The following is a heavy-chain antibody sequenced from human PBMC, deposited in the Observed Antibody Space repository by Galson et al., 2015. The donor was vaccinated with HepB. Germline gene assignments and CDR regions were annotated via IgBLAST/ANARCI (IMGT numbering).Heavy chain of an antibody. CDR1: GYTFTSYG. V-gene: IGHV1-18*04. J-gene: IGHJ2*01. D-gene: IGHD2-21*02. Sequence: SVKVSCKASGYTFTSYGISWVRQAPGQGLEWMGWISAYNGNTNYAQKLQGRVTMTTDTSTSTAYMELRSLRSDDTAVYYCARGPGDCGGDCYSSWYFDLWGRGTLVTVSS. CDR2: ISAYNGNT. CDR3: ARGPGDCGGDCYSSWYFDL.